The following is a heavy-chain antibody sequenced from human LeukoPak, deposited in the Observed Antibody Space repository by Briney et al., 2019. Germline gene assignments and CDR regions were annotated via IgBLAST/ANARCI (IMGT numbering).Heavy chain of an antibody. CDR2: FDPEDGET. D-gene: IGHD2-2*01. J-gene: IGHJ3*02. CDR1: GYTLTELS. Sequence: GPVKVSCKVSGYTLTELSMHWVRQAPGKGLEWMGGFDPEDGETIYAQKFQGRVTMTEDTSTDTAYMELSSLRSEDTAVYYCALVLGAAMGDAFDIWGQGTMVTVSS. CDR3: ALVLGAAMGDAFDI. V-gene: IGHV1-24*01.